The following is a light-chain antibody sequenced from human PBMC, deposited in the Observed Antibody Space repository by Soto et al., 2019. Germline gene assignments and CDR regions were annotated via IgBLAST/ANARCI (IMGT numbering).Light chain of an antibody. CDR1: QTLSNSF. V-gene: IGKV3-20*01. Sequence: EIVLTKSPGTLSLFPGDRATLSCRASQTLSNSFIAWYQQKPGQAPRLLIYDTSSRATGVPDRYSASGSGTDFTLTISRLEPEDFAVFFCQQYGTSEIIFGQGTRLEIK. J-gene: IGKJ5*01. CDR3: QQYGTSEII. CDR2: DTS.